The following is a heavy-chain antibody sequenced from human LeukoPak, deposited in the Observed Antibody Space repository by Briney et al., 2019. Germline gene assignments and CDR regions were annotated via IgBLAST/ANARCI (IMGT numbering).Heavy chain of an antibody. J-gene: IGHJ3*02. Sequence: GRSLRLSCAASGFTFSSYGMHWVRQAPGKGLVWVSRFYSDGSRTNYADSVKGRFTISGDNAKNTQYLQMNSLRAEDTAVYYCARSGRGGAFDIWGQGTMVTVSS. CDR2: FYSDGSRT. CDR3: ARSGRGGAFDI. V-gene: IGHV3-74*01. CDR1: GFTFSSYG. D-gene: IGHD1-26*01.